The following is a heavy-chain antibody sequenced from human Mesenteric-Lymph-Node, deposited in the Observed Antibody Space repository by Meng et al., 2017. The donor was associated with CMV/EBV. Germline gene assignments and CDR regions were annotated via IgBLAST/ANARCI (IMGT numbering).Heavy chain of an antibody. CDR2: ILYDGGNK. V-gene: IGHV3-30-3*01. CDR3: AKGASEPADYYYYGMDV. Sequence: GESLKISCAASGFTFSNYAMHWVRQAPGKGLEWVAVILYDGGNKYYADSVKGRFTISRDNSGNMVYLQMRSLRVEDTAVYYCAKGASEPADYYYYGMDVWGQGTAVTVSS. D-gene: IGHD1-26*01. J-gene: IGHJ6*02. CDR1: GFTFSNYA.